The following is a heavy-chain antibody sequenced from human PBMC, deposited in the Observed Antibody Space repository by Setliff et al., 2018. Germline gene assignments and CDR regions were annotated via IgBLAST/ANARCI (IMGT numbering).Heavy chain of an antibody. Sequence: PSETLSLTCTVSGGSISISGYYWGWIRQPPGKGVEWIGSTFYSRSTYSNPSLKSRVSISVDTSKNQFSLRLSSVTAADTAVYYCARHSNSWPVDYWGQGTLVTVSS. CDR2: TFYSRST. CDR3: ARHSNSWPVDY. D-gene: IGHD6-13*01. J-gene: IGHJ4*02. CDR1: GGSISISGYY. V-gene: IGHV4-39*01.